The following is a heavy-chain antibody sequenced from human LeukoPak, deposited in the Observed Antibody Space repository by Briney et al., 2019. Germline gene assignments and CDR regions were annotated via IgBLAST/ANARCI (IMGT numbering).Heavy chain of an antibody. D-gene: IGHD6-19*01. V-gene: IGHV3-53*01. CDR1: GVIVSRNF. CDR3: ARGSGSGWPLDR. J-gene: IGHJ5*02. CDR2: MYAGGTT. Sequence: PGGSLRLSCAASGVIVSRNFMSWVRQAPGKGLQWVAIMYAGGTTDYSHSVRGRFHISRDSSNNTLSLQINSLRAEDTAVYYCARGSGSGWPLDRWGQGALVTVSS.